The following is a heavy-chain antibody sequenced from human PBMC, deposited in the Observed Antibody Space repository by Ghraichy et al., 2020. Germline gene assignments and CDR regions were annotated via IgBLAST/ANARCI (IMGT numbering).Heavy chain of an antibody. CDR3: AKDWEEQLIDGAFFDQ. V-gene: IGHV3-30*02. CDR2: VRNDASNR. CDR1: GFTFSTFG. Sequence: GGSLRLSCATSGFTFSTFGMHWVRQVPGKGLEWVAFVRNDASNRFYADSVKGRFTISRDNSKNTLYLQMNSLRSDDTAVYYCAKDWEEQLIDGAFFDQWGEGTLVTVSS. J-gene: IGHJ4*02. D-gene: IGHD6-13*01.